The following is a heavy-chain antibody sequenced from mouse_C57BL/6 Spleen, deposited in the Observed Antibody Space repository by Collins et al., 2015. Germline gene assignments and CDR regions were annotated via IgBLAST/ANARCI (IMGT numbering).Heavy chain of an antibody. D-gene: IGHD1-1*01. Sequence: QVTLKESGPGILQPSQTLSLTCSFSGFSLSTSGMGVSWIRQPSGKGLEWLAHIYWDDDKRYNPSLKSRLTISKDTSRNQVFLKITSVDTADTATYYCARPSYYYGSSSWFAYWGQGTLVTVSA. CDR3: ARPSYYYGSSSWFAY. V-gene: IGHV8-12*01. CDR2: IYWDDDK. CDR1: GFSLSTSGMG. J-gene: IGHJ3*01.